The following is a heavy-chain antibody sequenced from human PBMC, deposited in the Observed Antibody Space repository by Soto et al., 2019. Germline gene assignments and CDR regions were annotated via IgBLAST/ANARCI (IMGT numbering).Heavy chain of an antibody. D-gene: IGHD3-22*01. V-gene: IGHV4-4*02. CDR2: IYHSGST. CDR1: GGSISSSNW. CDR3: AGDPSGYYWFDP. J-gene: IGHJ5*02. Sequence: SETLSLTCAVSGGSISSSNWWSWVRQPPGKGLEWIGEIYHSGSTNYNPSLKSRVTISVDKSKNQFSLKLSSVTAADTAVYFCAGDPSGYYWFDPWGQGTLVTVS.